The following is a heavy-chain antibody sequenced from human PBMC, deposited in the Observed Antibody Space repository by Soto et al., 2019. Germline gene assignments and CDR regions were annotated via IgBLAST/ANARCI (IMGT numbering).Heavy chain of an antibody. CDR2: IYYSGST. J-gene: IGHJ5*02. D-gene: IGHD3-16*01. CDR1: GGSISSGGYY. CDR3: ARDRGRIGGWFDP. Sequence: SETLSLTCTVSGGSISSGGYYWSWIRQHPGKGLEWIGYIYYSGSTYYNPSLKSRVTISVDTSKNQFSLKLSSVTAADTAVYYCARDRGRIGGWFDPWGQGTLVTVSS. V-gene: IGHV4-31*03.